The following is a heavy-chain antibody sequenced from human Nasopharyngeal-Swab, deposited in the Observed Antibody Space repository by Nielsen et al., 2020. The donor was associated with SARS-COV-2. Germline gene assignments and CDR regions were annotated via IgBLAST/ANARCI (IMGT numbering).Heavy chain of an antibody. CDR2: IGTSSTPI. CDR1: GITFSGSA. Sequence: GESLKISCAASGITFSGSAMSWVRQVPGKGLEWVAHIGTSSTPIYYADSVRGRFSISRDNAKNSLSLLMSTLRGEDTAVYYCVRGWRSNSFDYWGQGARVTVSA. J-gene: IGHJ4*01. D-gene: IGHD2/OR15-2a*01. V-gene: IGHV3-48*01. CDR3: VRGWRSNSFDY.